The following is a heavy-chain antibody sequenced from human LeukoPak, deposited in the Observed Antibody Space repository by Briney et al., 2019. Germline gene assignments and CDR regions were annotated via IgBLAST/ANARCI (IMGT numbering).Heavy chain of an antibody. D-gene: IGHD3-22*01. CDR3: ARDQYYDSSGYRFDY. V-gene: IGHV3-30-3*01. J-gene: IGHJ4*02. CDR2: ISHDGSSK. Sequence: GRSLRLSCAASGFTLSSYALHWVRQAPGKGLEWLAVISHDGSSKYYADSARGRFTISRDDSKNTLYLQMNSLRAEDTAVYYCARDQYYDSSGYRFDYWGQGTLVTVSS. CDR1: GFTLSSYA.